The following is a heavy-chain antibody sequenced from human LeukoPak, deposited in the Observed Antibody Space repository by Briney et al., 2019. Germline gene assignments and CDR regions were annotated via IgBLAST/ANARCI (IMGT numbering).Heavy chain of an antibody. Sequence: ASVKVSCKASGGTFSSYAISWVRQAPGQGLEWMGGIIPIFGTANYAQKFQGRVTITADESTSTAYMELSSLRSEDTAVYYCAGAPLAWIQLWLRGYYFDYWDQGTLVTVSS. CDR1: GGTFSSYA. V-gene: IGHV1-69*13. CDR2: IIPIFGTA. J-gene: IGHJ4*02. D-gene: IGHD5-18*01. CDR3: AGAPLAWIQLWLRGYYFDY.